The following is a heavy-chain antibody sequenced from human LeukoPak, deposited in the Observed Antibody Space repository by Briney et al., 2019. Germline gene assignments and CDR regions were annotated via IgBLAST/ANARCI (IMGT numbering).Heavy chain of an antibody. D-gene: IGHD6-13*01. V-gene: IGHV3-74*01. J-gene: IGHJ4*02. CDR3: ARGGWYSSSHVDY. CDR2: INSVGSST. Sequence: GGSLRLSCAASGFTFSSYWINWVRQAPGKGLVWVSRINSVGSSTSYADSVKGRFTISRDNAKNTLYLQMDSLRAEDTAVYYCARGGWYSSSHVDYWGQGTLVTVSS. CDR1: GFTFSSYW.